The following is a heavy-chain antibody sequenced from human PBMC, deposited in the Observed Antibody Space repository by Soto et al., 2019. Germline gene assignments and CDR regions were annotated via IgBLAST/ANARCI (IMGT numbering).Heavy chain of an antibody. CDR1: GFSFNNYA. J-gene: IGHJ4*01. Sequence: PGGSLRLSCAASGFSFNNYAMTWVRLAPGRGLEWVAGISGSGAGTFYADSVKGRFTISRDNSRDTLFLQMNNLRGVDTAVYYCAKGGTAFSSTWNVHWGHGTPVTVSS. V-gene: IGHV3-23*01. CDR3: AKGGTAFSSTWNVH. CDR2: ISGSGAGT. D-gene: IGHD6-13*01.